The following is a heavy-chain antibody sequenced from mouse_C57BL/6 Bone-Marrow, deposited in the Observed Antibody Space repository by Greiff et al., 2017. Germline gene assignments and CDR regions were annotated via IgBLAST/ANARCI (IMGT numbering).Heavy chain of an antibody. Sequence: QVQLQQSGAELVRPGTSVKMSCKASGYTFTNYWIGWAKQRPGHGLEWIGDIYPGGGYTNYNEKFKGKATLTADKSSSTAYMQFSSLTSEDSAIYYCSRDGSYDGAIDYWGQGNSVTGSS. CDR3: SRDGSYDGAIDY. D-gene: IGHD2-12*01. CDR1: GYTFTNYW. J-gene: IGHJ4*01. CDR2: IYPGGGYT. V-gene: IGHV1-63*01.